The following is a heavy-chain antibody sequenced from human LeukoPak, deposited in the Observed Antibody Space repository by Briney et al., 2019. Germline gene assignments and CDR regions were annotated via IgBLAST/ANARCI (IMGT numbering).Heavy chain of an antibody. V-gene: IGHV3-30*18. CDR3: AKDPRRYSRTGGYFDY. CDR2: TSYDGSNK. CDR1: GFTFSNYV. D-gene: IGHD6-13*01. J-gene: IGHJ4*02. Sequence: SGGSLRLSCAASGFTFSNYVMHWVRQAPGKGLEWVAVTSYDGSNKYYADSVKGRFTISRDNSKNTLYLQMNSLRPEDTAVYYCAKDPRRYSRTGGYFDYWGQGTLVTVSS.